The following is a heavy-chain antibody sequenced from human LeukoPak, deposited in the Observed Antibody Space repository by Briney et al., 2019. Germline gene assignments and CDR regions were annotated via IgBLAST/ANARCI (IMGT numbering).Heavy chain of an antibody. V-gene: IGHV4-4*07. J-gene: IGHJ4*02. CDR2: IYYSGST. Sequence: SETLSLTCTVSGGSISSYYWSWIRQPAGKGLEWIGSIYYSGSTYYNPSLKSRVTISVDTSKNQFSLKLSSVTAADTAVYYCARVGKLGYFDYWGQGTLVTVSS. D-gene: IGHD7-27*01. CDR3: ARVGKLGYFDY. CDR1: GGSISSYY.